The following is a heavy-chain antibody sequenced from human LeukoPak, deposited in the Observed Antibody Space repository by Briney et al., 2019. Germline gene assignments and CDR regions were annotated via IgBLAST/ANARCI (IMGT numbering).Heavy chain of an antibody. D-gene: IGHD3-10*01. CDR3: AREVAENYYGSGSYYDY. J-gene: IGHJ4*02. CDR1: GFTVSSNY. V-gene: IGHV3-53*01. Sequence: GGSLRLSCAASGFTVSSNYMSWVRQAPGKGLEWVSVIYSGGSTYYADSVKGRFTISRDNSKNTLYLQMNSLRAEDTAVYFCAREVAENYYGSGSYYDYWGQGTLVTVSS. CDR2: IYSGGST.